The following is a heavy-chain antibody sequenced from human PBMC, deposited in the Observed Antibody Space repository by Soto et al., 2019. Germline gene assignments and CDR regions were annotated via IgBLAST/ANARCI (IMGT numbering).Heavy chain of an antibody. CDR3: ARMTTVKGAPFDY. CDR2: IYHSGST. Sequence: SETLSLTCAVSGGSISSSNWWSWVRQPPGKGLEWIGEIYHSGSTNYNPSLKSRVTISVDKSKNQFSLKLSSVTAADTAVYYWARMTTVKGAPFDYWGQGTLVTVSS. D-gene: IGHD4-17*01. J-gene: IGHJ4*02. CDR1: GGSISSSNW. V-gene: IGHV4-4*02.